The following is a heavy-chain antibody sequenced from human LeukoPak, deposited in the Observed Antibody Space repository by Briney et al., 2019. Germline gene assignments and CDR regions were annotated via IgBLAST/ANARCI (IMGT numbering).Heavy chain of an antibody. D-gene: IGHD2-2*01. CDR3: PPLRGTSVLLSGY. Sequence: GGSLRLSCAASGSTFSSYWMHWVPQAPGKGLEGVSSISSSSSYIYYADSVKGRFTISRDNAKNSLYLQMNSLRAEYTAVYYSPPLRGTSVLLSGYWGHVALVT. J-gene: IGHJ4*03. CDR2: ISSSSSYI. CDR1: GSTFSSYW. V-gene: IGHV3-21*01.